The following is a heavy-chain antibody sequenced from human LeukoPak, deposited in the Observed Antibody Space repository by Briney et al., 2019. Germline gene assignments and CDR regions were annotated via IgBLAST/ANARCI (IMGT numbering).Heavy chain of an antibody. CDR3: AHLFGHYGPPYYFDY. CDR1: GFSLSTSGEG. V-gene: IGHV2-5*01. D-gene: IGHD4-17*01. Sequence: SGPTLVNPTQTLTLTCTFSGFSLSTSGEGVGWIRQPPGKALEWLALIYWNDDRRYSPSLKSRLTITKDTSKNQVVLTMTNMDPVDIGTYYPAHLFGHYGPPYYFDYWGQGTLVTVSS. CDR2: IYWNDDR. J-gene: IGHJ4*02.